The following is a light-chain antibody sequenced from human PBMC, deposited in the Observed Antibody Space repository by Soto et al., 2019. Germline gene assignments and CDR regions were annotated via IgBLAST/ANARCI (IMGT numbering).Light chain of an antibody. J-gene: IGLJ1*01. CDR1: SSDVGGYNY. CDR3: SSYAGRSNV. V-gene: IGLV2-8*01. CDR2: EVN. Sequence: GLNQPPSAFGPPGQSVAISCTGTSSDVGGYNYVSWYQQHPGKAPKLMIYEVNKRPSGGPDRFPCSQSCNTASLTVPGIQAEDEADYYCSSYAGRSNVFGTGTKVTVL.